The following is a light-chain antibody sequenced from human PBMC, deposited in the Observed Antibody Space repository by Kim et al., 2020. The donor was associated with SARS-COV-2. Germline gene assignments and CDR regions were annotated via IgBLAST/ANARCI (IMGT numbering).Light chain of an antibody. CDR2: GNS. V-gene: IGLV1-40*01. J-gene: IGLJ1*01. CDR1: SSNFGAAYD. Sequence: RVTISCTGSSSNFGAAYDVHWYQHLLGTAPKLLIHGNSNRPSGVPDRFSGSKSGTSASLAITGLQAEDEADYYCQSYDSSLSGYVFGTGTKVTVL. CDR3: QSYDSSLSGYV.